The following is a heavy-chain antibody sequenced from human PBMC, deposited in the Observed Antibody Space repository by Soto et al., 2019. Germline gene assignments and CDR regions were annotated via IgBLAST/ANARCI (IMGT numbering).Heavy chain of an antibody. D-gene: IGHD2-15*01. Sequence: QVQLVESGGGLVQPGGSLRLSCTASGFVFSKYGMHWVRQAPGKGLEWVAVTSYDGSTEFYAESVKGRFTVSRDNSENTLYLQMNSLRVGDTDVYFCARSDVDCSGGTCFSFGFDYWGQGTPVTVSS. J-gene: IGHJ4*01. CDR1: GFVFSKYG. CDR3: ARSDVDCSGGTCFSFGFDY. CDR2: TSYDGSTE. V-gene: IGHV3-30*03.